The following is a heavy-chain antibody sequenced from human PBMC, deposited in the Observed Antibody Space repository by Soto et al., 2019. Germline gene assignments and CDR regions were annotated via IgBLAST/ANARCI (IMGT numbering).Heavy chain of an antibody. CDR2: ISAYNGNT. Sequence: ASVKVSCKASGYTFTNYGITWVRQAPGQGLEWMGWISAYNGNTNYAQKLQGRVTMTTDTSTSTAYMELRGLRSGDTAVYYCAREDEWLRAFDIWGQGTMVPVSS. CDR3: AREDEWLRAFDI. J-gene: IGHJ3*02. CDR1: GYTFTNYG. V-gene: IGHV1-18*01. D-gene: IGHD3-3*01.